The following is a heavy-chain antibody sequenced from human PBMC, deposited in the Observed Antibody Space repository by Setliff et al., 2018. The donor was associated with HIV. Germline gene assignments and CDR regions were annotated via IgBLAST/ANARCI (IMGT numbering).Heavy chain of an antibody. CDR3: ARRGADSYYPRPLDV. Sequence: SETLSLTCAVYGGSFSGYYWSWIRQPPGKGLEWIGEINHSGSTNYNPSLKSRVTISVDTSKNHFSLKLRSVTAADTAVYYCARRGADSYYPRPLDVWGKGTTVTVSS. CDR2: INHSGST. V-gene: IGHV4-34*01. J-gene: IGHJ6*04. D-gene: IGHD3-10*01. CDR1: GGSFSGYY.